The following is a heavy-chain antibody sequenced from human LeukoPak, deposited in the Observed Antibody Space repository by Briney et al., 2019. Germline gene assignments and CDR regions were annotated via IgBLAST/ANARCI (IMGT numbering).Heavy chain of an antibody. CDR3: AKPPPRFLEWLFYFDY. CDR1: GFTFSSYA. CDR2: ISGSGGST. V-gene: IGHV3-23*01. J-gene: IGHJ4*02. Sequence: GESLKISCAASGFTFSSYAMSWVRQAPGKGLEWVSAISGSGGSTYYADSVKGRFTISRDNSKNTLYLQMNSLRAEDTAVYYCAKPPPRFLEWLFYFDYWGQGTLVTVSS. D-gene: IGHD3-3*01.